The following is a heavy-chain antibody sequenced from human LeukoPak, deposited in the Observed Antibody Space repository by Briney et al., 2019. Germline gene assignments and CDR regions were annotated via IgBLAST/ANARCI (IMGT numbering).Heavy chain of an antibody. CDR2: INYSGHT. J-gene: IGHJ4*02. CDR3: ARLNVLSGSPLHHFDL. CDR1: GGSISNYH. Sequence: SETLSLTCTLSGGSISNYHWSWIRQPPGKGPEWIAYINYSGHTNYNPSLKRRVTISVDTSKNQFSLKLSSVTAADTAVYYCARLNVLSGSPLHHFDLWGQGTVVTVSS. V-gene: IGHV4-59*08. D-gene: IGHD6-13*01.